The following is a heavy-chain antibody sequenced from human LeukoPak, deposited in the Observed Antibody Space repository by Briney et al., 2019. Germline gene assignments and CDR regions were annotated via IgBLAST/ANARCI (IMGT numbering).Heavy chain of an antibody. V-gene: IGHV4-30-2*01. D-gene: IGHD1-7*01. J-gene: IGHJ4*02. CDR2: IYHSGST. CDR1: GGSISSGGYY. Sequence: SSETLSLTCTVSGGSISSGGYYWSWIRQPPGKGLEWIGYIYHSGSTYYNPSLKNRITISIDTSKNQFSLQLTSVTAADTAVYYCARVLTATMHSWGQGTLVTVSS. CDR3: ARVLTATMHS.